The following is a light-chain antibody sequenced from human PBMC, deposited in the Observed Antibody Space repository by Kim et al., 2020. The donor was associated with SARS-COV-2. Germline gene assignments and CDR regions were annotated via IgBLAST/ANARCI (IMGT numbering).Light chain of an antibody. V-gene: IGKV3-15*01. CDR2: DAS. CDR3: QQYNKWPYT. Sequence: EIVMTQSPATLSVSPGERATLSCTASKSVTTDFAWYQHKPGQAPRLLISDASARATGLPVRFSGSGSGTEFTLTLTSLQSEDFAVYFCQQYNKWPYTFGQGTKLEI. CDR1: KSVTTD. J-gene: IGKJ2*01.